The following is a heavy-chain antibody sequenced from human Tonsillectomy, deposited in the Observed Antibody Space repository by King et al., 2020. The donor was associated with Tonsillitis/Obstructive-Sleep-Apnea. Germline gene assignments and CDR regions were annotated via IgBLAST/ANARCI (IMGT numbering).Heavy chain of an antibody. J-gene: IGHJ6*03. D-gene: IGHD2-2*01. CDR3: ARGGYCSSTSCPTSDYYYYMDV. V-gene: IGHV4-34*01. CDR1: GGSFSGYY. Sequence: VQLQQWGAGLLKPSETLSLTCAVYGGSFSGYYWSWIRQPPGKGLEWIGEINHSGSTNYNPSLKSRVTISVDTSKNQFSLKLSSVTAADTAVYYCARGGYCSSTSCPTSDYYYYMDVWGKGTTVTVSS. CDR2: INHSGST.